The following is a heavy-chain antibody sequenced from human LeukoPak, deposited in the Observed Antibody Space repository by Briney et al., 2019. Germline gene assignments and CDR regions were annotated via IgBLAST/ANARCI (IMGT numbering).Heavy chain of an antibody. CDR2: IYTSGST. J-gene: IGHJ4*02. Sequence: SETLSLTCTVSGGSISSYYWSWIRQPAGKGLEWIGRIYTSGSTNYNPSLKSRVTISVDTSKNQFSLKLSSVTAADTAVYYCARAGEDSRGHYQGFDYWGQGTLVTVSS. D-gene: IGHD3-22*01. CDR3: ARAGEDSRGHYQGFDY. V-gene: IGHV4-4*07. CDR1: GGSISSYY.